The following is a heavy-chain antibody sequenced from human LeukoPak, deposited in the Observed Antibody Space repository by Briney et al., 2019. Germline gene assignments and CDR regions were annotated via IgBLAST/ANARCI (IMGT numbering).Heavy chain of an antibody. D-gene: IGHD1-26*01. J-gene: IGHJ4*02. Sequence: GGSLRLSCAASGFTFSSYGMSWVRQAPGKGLEWVSAISGTGGSTYYADSVKGRFSISRDNSKNSVYLQMKRLRAEDTALYYCARRGYHDYSGFDYWGQGTLVTVSS. CDR3: ARRGYHDYSGFDY. CDR1: GFTFSSYG. V-gene: IGHV3-23*01. CDR2: ISGTGGST.